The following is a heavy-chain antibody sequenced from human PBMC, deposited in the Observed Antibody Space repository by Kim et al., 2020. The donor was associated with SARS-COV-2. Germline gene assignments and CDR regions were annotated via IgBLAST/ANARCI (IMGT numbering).Heavy chain of an antibody. Sequence: SQTLSLTCTVSGGSISSSSYYWGWIRQPPGKGLEWIGSIYYSGSTYYNPSLKSRVTISVDTSKNQFSLKLSSVTAADTAVYYCARQHQGGELLPDYYYYYGMDVWGQGTTVTVSS. J-gene: IGHJ6*02. CDR1: GGSISSSSYY. V-gene: IGHV4-39*01. D-gene: IGHD1-26*01. CDR2: IYYSGST. CDR3: ARQHQGGELLPDYYYYYGMDV.